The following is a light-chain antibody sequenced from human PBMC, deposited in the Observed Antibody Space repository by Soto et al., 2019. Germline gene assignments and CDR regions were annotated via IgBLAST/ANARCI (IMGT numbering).Light chain of an antibody. V-gene: IGLV2-11*01. CDR1: SSDVGGYNY. CDR3: CSFAGSSHWV. J-gene: IGLJ3*02. Sequence: QSALTQPRSVSGSPGQAVTISCTGTSSDVGGYNYVSWYQQHPGKAPKVMIYDVTKRPSGVPDRFSGSKSGNTASLTISGLQAEDEADYYCCSFAGSSHWVFGGGTQLTVL. CDR2: DVT.